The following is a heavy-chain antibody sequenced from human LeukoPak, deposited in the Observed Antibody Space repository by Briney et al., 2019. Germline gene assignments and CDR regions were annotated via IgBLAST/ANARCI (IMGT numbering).Heavy chain of an antibody. CDR3: AKDPRYYDPFGGFDP. D-gene: IGHD3-22*01. CDR2: IIGSGGST. V-gene: IGHV3-23*01. CDR1: GFTFSSYA. Sequence: GGSLRLSCAASGFTFSSYAMSWVRPAPGKGLEWVSAIIGSGGSTYYADSVKGRFTISRDNSKNTLYLQMNSLRAEDTAVYYCAKDPRYYDPFGGFDPWGQGTLVTVSS. J-gene: IGHJ5*02.